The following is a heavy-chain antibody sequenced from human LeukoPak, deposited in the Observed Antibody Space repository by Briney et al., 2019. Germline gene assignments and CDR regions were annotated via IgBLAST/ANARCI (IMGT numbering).Heavy chain of an antibody. CDR3: ARATYSHTPWHY. J-gene: IGHJ4*02. D-gene: IGHD2-15*01. CDR1: GFRFRDYW. V-gene: IGHV3-7*01. Sequence: RGSLRLSCAASGFRFRDYWMSSVRQAPGKGLEWVASINPDGSVGKYVDSVEGRFTISRDNAENSLYLQMNTLRAEDTALYYCARATYSHTPWHYWGQGTLVTVSS. CDR2: INPDGSVG.